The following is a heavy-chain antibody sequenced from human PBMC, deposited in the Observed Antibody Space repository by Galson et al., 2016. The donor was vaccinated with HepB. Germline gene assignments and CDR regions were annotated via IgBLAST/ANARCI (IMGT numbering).Heavy chain of an antibody. CDR3: VRDKSSWNLGKFYYYGLDV. CDR2: ISYDGTDK. D-gene: IGHD2-15*01. V-gene: IGHV3-30*04. J-gene: IGHJ6*02. Sequence: SLRLSCAASGFTFNTYAMHWVRQAPGKGLEWVALISYDGTDKYYADSVKGRFTISRDNSNNNMYVQMNSLRADDTAVYYCVRDKSSWNLGKFYYYGLDVWGHGTRVTVSS. CDR1: GFTFNTYA.